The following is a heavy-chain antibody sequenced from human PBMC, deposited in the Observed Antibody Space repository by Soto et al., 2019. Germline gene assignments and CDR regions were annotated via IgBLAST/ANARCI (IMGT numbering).Heavy chain of an antibody. CDR3: ARDGDYVWGSYRYPDY. CDR2: INPSGGST. V-gene: IGHV1-46*01. J-gene: IGHJ4*02. D-gene: IGHD3-16*02. Sequence: GASVKVSCKASGYTFTSYYMHWLRQSPGQGLEWMGIINPSGGSTSYAQKFQGRVTMTRDTSTSTVYMELSSLRSEDTAVYYCARDGDYVWGSYRYPDYWGQGTLVTVSS. CDR1: GYTFTSYY.